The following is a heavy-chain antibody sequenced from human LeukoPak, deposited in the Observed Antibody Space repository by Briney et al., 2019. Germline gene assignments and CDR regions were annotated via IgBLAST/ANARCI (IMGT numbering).Heavy chain of an antibody. V-gene: IGHV3-21*01. CDR2: ISSSSSHI. CDR3: ARGQYPQPFDY. D-gene: IGHD2-2*01. J-gene: IGHJ4*02. CDR1: GFTFSSYS. Sequence: GGSLRLSCAASGFTFSSYSMNWVRQAPGKGLEWVSSISSSSSHIYYADSVKGRFTISRDNAKNSLYLEMNSLRAEDTAVYYCARGQYPQPFDYWGQGTLVTVSS.